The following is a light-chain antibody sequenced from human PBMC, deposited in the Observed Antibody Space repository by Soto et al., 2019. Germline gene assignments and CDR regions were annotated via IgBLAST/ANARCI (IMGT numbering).Light chain of an antibody. Sequence: DIQLTRSPSFLSASVGDRVTITCRGSQDISSHLAWYQQKPGKAPKLLIYAASTLQSGVPSGFGGSGSGTEFTLTITSLQPEDFATYYCQQVKTYPLTFGGGTKVEIK. CDR1: QDISSH. CDR2: AAS. CDR3: QQVKTYPLT. J-gene: IGKJ4*01. V-gene: IGKV1-9*01.